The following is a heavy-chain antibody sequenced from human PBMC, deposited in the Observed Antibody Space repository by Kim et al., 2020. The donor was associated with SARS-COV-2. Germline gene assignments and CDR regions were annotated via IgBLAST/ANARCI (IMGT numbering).Heavy chain of an antibody. J-gene: IGHJ5*02. V-gene: IGHV4-30-2*04. Sequence: SYNPTLKSRVTLSMDTAKNQFSLKLNSVAAADTAVYYCARDCCKSRSWFDPWGQGTLVAVSS. CDR3: ARDCCKSRSWFDP.